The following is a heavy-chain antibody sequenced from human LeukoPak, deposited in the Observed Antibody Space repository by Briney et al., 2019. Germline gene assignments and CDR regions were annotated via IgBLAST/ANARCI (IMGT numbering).Heavy chain of an antibody. V-gene: IGHV3-66*01. J-gene: IGHJ4*02. Sequence: GGSLRLSCAASGFTVSSNYMSWVRQAPGKGLEWVSVIYSGGSTHHADSVKGRFTISRDNSKNTLYLQMNSLRAEDTAMYYCAREQPWSSLDYWGQGTLVTVSS. CDR2: IYSGGST. CDR3: AREQPWSSLDY. CDR1: GFTVSSNY. D-gene: IGHD1-26*01.